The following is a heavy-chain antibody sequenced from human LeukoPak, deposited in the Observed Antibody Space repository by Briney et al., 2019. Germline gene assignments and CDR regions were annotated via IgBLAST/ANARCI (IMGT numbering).Heavy chain of an antibody. CDR2: IYHSGST. Sequence: SETLSLTCAVSGGSISSSNWWSWVRQPPGKGLEWIGEIYHSGSTNYNPSLKSRVTISVDKSKNQFSLKLSSVTAADTAVYYCARVRCSGGSCYALAPFDYWGQGTLVTVSS. D-gene: IGHD2-15*01. V-gene: IGHV4-4*02. CDR3: ARVRCSGGSCYALAPFDY. CDR1: GGSISSSNW. J-gene: IGHJ4*02.